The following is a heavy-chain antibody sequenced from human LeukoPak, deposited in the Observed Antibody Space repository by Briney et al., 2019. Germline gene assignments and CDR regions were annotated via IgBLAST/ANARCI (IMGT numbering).Heavy chain of an antibody. J-gene: IGHJ4*02. CDR1: GYSISSGYF. Sequence: SETLSLTCTVSGYSISSGYFWSWIRQPAGKGLEWIGRISTSGSTNYNPSLKSRVTISVDTSNKHFSLQLSSLTAADTAVYYCARSRLELGATDCSFDYWGQGILVTVSS. CDR3: ARSRLELGATDCSFDY. D-gene: IGHD7-27*01. V-gene: IGHV4-61*02. CDR2: ISTSGST.